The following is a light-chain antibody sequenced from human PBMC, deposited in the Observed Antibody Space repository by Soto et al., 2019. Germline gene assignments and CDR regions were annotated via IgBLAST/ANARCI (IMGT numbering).Light chain of an antibody. J-gene: IGKJ1*01. CDR2: GAS. V-gene: IGKV3-15*01. CDR1: QSISSN. CDR3: QQYNNWPPWT. Sequence: EVVMTQSPATLSVSPGERATLSCRASQSISSNLAWYQQKPGQPPRLLIYGASTRATGIPARFGGSGSGTDFTLTISSLQSEDFAVYYCQQYNNWPPWTFGQGTKVEIK.